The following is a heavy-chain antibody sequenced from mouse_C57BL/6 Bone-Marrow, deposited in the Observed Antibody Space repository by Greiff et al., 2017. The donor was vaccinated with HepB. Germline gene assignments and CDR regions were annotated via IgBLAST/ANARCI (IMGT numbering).Heavy chain of an antibody. V-gene: IGHV5-4*01. D-gene: IGHD3-2*02. J-gene: IGHJ2*01. CDR1: GFTFSSYA. CDR2: ISDGGSYT. Sequence: DVKLVESGGGLVKPGGSLKLSCAASGFTFSSYAMSWVRQTPEKRLEWVATISDGGSYTYYPDNVKGRFTISRDNAKNNLYLQMSHLKSEDTAMYYCARDDSSGYDYWGQGTTLTVSS. CDR3: ARDDSSGYDY.